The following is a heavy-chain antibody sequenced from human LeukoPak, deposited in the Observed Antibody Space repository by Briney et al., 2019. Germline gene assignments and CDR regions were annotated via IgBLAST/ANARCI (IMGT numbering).Heavy chain of an antibody. V-gene: IGHV3-48*04. J-gene: IGHJ3*02. CDR1: GFTFSSYS. CDR2: ISSSSSTI. Sequence: GGSLRLSCAASGFTFSSYSMNWVRQAPGKGLEWVSYISSSSSTIYYADSVKGRFTISRDNAKNSLYLQMNSLRAEDTAVYYCARVTPAFDIWGQGTMVTVSS. CDR3: ARVTPAFDI.